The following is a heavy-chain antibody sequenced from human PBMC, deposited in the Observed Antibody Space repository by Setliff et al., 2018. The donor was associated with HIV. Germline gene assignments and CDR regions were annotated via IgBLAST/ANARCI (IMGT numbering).Heavy chain of an antibody. D-gene: IGHD1-26*01. CDR3: VRRRRAPGTESLEAY. J-gene: IGHJ4*02. CDR1: GYSFTSYW. Sequence: GESLKISCKASGYSFTSYWIGWVRQMPGKGLEWMGIIYPSDSDTRYSPSFQGQVTISADESTNTAYLQWSGLKASDTAVYYCVRRRRAPGTESLEAYWGQGTLVTVSS. CDR2: IYPSDSDT. V-gene: IGHV5-51*01.